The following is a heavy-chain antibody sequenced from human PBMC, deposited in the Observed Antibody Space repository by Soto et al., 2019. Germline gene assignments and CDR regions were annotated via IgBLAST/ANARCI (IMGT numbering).Heavy chain of an antibody. CDR2: ISSSSYI. Sequence: GSLRLSCAASGFTFSSYSMNWVRQAPGKGLEWVSSISSSSYIYYADSVKGRFTISRDNAKNSLYLQMNSLRAEDTAVYYCARVFYYYDSSGYYYPGYWGQGTLVTVSS. CDR1: GFTFSSYS. D-gene: IGHD3-22*01. J-gene: IGHJ4*02. CDR3: ARVFYYYDSSGYYYPGY. V-gene: IGHV3-21*01.